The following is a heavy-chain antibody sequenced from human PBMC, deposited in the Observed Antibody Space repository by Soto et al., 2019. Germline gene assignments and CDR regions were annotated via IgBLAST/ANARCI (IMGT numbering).Heavy chain of an antibody. CDR3: ARHHWGASY. Sequence: EVQLVESGGALVQPGGSLRLSCAASGFTLSDHYMDWVRQAPGKGLEWVGRAKNKGHGGTIEYAASVRGRFTISRDDSKNPLSLQMPALKADDTAMYCCARHHWGASYWGQGTLVTVSS. CDR2: AKNKGHGGTI. CDR1: GFTLSDHY. J-gene: IGHJ4*02. D-gene: IGHD7-27*01. V-gene: IGHV3-72*01.